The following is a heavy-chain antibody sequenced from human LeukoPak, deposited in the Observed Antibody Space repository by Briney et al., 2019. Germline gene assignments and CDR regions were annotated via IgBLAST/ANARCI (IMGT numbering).Heavy chain of an antibody. J-gene: IGHJ5*02. CDR1: GYTFTSDD. D-gene: IGHD6-6*01. Sequence: SVKDSCKASGYTFTSDDIYWVRQATGQGLERMGGLSPVLATYAQKFQGRVTITADESTDTVYMELGSLTSEDTATYFCARDREISARPGGWFDPWGQGTLVTVSS. V-gene: IGHV1-69*13. CDR2: LSPVLA. CDR3: ARDREISARPGGWFDP.